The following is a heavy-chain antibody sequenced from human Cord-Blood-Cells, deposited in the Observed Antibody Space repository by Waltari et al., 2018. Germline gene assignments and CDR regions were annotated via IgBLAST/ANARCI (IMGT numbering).Heavy chain of an antibody. Sequence: QVQLQQWGAGPLKPSETLSLTCAVYGGSFSGYYLSWIRRPPGKGLEWIGEINQSGSTNYNPSLKSRVTISVDTSKNQFSLKLSSVTAADTAVYYCAILAARNAFDIWGQGTMVTVSS. J-gene: IGHJ3*02. V-gene: IGHV4-34*01. D-gene: IGHD6-6*01. CDR2: INQSGST. CDR1: GGSFSGYY. CDR3: AILAARNAFDI.